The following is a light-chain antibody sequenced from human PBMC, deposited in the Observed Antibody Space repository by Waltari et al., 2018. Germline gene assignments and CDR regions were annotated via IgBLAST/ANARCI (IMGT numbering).Light chain of an antibody. CDR3: HAWDKTRGV. V-gene: IGLV3-1*01. CDR1: GLGDKL. J-gene: IGLJ1*01. Sequence: SFELNQAPSVSVSPGQTATISCSGDGLGDKLICWLQQKPGQSPILVMFQNARRPSGVPERFSGSRSGDTATLTISGTQAMDEADYYCHAWDKTRGVFGGGTKVSVL. CDR2: QNA.